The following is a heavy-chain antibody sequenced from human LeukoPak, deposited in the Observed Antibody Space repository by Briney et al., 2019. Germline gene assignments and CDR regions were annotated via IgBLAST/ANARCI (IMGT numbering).Heavy chain of an antibody. CDR3: ATELRILSWGVDAFDI. J-gene: IGHJ3*02. CDR1: GFNFNSYA. D-gene: IGHD3-16*01. Sequence: GRSLRLSCAASGFNFNSYAVHWVRQAPGKGLEWVAFISYDGSNKYYAGSVKGRFTISRDTSKTTLYLQMNSLRTEDTALYYCATELRILSWGVDAFDIWGQGTMVTVSS. V-gene: IGHV3-30*04. CDR2: ISYDGSNK.